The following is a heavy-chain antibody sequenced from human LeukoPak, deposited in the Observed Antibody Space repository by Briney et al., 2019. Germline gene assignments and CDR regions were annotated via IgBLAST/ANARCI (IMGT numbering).Heavy chain of an antibody. Sequence: GGSLRLSCAASGFTFSYYDMHWVRQATGKGLEWVSTILSTGDTYYAGSVKGRFTISRENAKNSLYLQVNGLRAGDTAVYYCARATEGFDYWGQGTLVTVSS. CDR1: GFTFSYYD. CDR2: ILSTGDT. CDR3: ARATEGFDY. J-gene: IGHJ4*02. V-gene: IGHV3-13*04.